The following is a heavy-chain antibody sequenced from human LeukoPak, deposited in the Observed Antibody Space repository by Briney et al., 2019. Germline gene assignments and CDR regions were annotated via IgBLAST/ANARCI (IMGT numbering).Heavy chain of an antibody. Sequence: SETLSLTCAVSGGSISSSNWWSWVRQPPGKGLEWIGYIYYSGSTNYSPSLKSRVTISVDTSKNQFSLKLSSVTAADTAVYYCARQGYSAYEILDYWGQGTLVTVSS. D-gene: IGHD5-12*01. J-gene: IGHJ4*02. CDR1: GGSISSSNW. CDR3: ARQGYSAYEILDY. CDR2: IYYSGST. V-gene: IGHV4-4*02.